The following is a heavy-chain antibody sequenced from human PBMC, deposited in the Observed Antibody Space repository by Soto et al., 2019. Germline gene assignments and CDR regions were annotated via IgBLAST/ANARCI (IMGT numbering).Heavy chain of an antibody. Sequence: ETLSLTCTVSGGSISSYYWSWIRQPPGKGLEWIGYIYYSGSTNYNPSLKSRVTISVDTSKNQFSLKLSSVTAADTAVYYCARESFYDSGGFHGFDYWGQGTRVTVSS. D-gene: IGHD3-22*01. V-gene: IGHV4-59*01. CDR2: IYYSGST. J-gene: IGHJ4*02. CDR1: GGSISSYY. CDR3: ARESFYDSGGFHGFDY.